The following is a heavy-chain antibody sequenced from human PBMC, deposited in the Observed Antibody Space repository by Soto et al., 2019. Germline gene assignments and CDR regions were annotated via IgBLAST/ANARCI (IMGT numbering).Heavy chain of an antibody. CDR1: GYTFTNSY. J-gene: IGHJ4*02. V-gene: IGHV1-46*01. Sequence: GASVKVSCKASGYTFTNSYIHWVRQAPGQGLEWMALLNPNGGSTNYAQNFQGRVTVTRDTSTSTVYMELTSPTSEDTAVYYCARNLAAGDYWGQGTLVTVSS. CDR3: ARNLAAGDY. D-gene: IGHD6-13*01. CDR2: LNPNGGST.